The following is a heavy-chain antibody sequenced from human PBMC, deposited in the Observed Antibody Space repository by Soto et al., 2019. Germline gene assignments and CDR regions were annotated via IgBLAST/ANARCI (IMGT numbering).Heavy chain of an antibody. CDR2: INPNSGGT. CDR3: ARSHRSYYYYGMDV. Sequence: ASVKVSCKASGYTFTGYYMHWVRQAPGQGLEWMGWINPNSGGTNYAQKFQGGVTMTRDTSISTAYMELSRLRSDDTAVYYCARSHRSYYYYGMDVWGQGTTVTVSS. V-gene: IGHV1-2*02. CDR1: GYTFTGYY. J-gene: IGHJ6*02.